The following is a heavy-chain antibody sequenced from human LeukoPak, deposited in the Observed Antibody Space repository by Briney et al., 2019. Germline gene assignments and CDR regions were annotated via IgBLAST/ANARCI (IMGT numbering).Heavy chain of an antibody. V-gene: IGHV4-38-2*02. J-gene: IGHJ5*02. Sequence: SETLSLTSTVSGDSISSGYYWGWFRQPPGRGLEGFGSIYHSGSTYYNPSLKRRRTISLDTSNNQFSLKPSSVTAAATAVYYCARIYSSSSFLTWSDPWGQGPLVTV. CDR3: ARIYSSSSFLTWSDP. CDR2: IYHSGST. D-gene: IGHD6-13*01. CDR1: GDSISSGYY.